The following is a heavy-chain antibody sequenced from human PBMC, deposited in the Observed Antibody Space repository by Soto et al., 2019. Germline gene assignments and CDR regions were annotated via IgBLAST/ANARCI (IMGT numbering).Heavy chain of an antibody. J-gene: IGHJ6*04. CDR1: GYTFTGYY. CDR2: INPNIGGT. D-gene: IGHD3-10*01. CDR3: ARVYRFGEFRYGTDV. Sequence: ASVNVSCKASGYTFTGYYMHWVRQAPGQGLEWMGWINPNIGGTNYAQKFQGRVTMTRDTSISTAYMELSRLRSDDTAVYYCARVYRFGEFRYGTDVWGKGTTVSVSA. V-gene: IGHV1-2*02.